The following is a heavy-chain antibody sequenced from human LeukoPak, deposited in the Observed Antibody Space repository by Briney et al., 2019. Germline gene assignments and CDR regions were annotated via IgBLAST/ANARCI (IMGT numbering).Heavy chain of an antibody. CDR2: IYYSGSA. J-gene: IGHJ3*02. D-gene: IGHD3-10*01. Sequence: SETLSLTCTVSGGSISTYYWSWIRQPPGKGLEWIGYIYYSGSAYYNPSLQSRVTISADTSMNQFSLKLTSMTAADTAVYYCARARGSGTYYGDTFDIWGQGTLVTVAS. CDR1: GGSISTYY. V-gene: IGHV4-59*01. CDR3: ARARGSGTYYGDTFDI.